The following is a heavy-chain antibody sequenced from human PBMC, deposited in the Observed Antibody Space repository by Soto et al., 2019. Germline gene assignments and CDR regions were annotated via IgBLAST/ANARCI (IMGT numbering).Heavy chain of an antibody. Sequence: QVHLVQSGAEVKKPASSVRVSCKTSGGTFSSYSFTWVRQAPGQGLEWMGEIIPILNTANFAQKFQTRVTFTAEETTSTVYMDLSSLSPDDTAVYYCARVDYDSTFGFYYYGLDVWGQGTTVTVSS. V-gene: IGHV1-69*01. CDR3: ARVDYDSTFGFYYYGLDV. CDR2: IIPILNTA. D-gene: IGHD3-16*01. CDR1: GGTFSSYS. J-gene: IGHJ6*02.